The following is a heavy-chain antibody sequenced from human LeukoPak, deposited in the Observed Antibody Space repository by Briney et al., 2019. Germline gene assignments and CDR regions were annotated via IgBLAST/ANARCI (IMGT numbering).Heavy chain of an antibody. CDR3: ARDGCSTGSCYSNYFDQ. V-gene: IGHV4-59*01. CDR2: IYYSGST. J-gene: IGHJ4*02. D-gene: IGHD2-15*01. Sequence: SETLSLTCTVSGGSISSYYWSWIRQPPGKRLEWIGSIYYSGSTNYNPSLKSRVTISIDMSKTQFSLKLSSVTAADTAVYYCARDGCSTGSCYSNYFDQWGQGTLVTVSS. CDR1: GGSISSYY.